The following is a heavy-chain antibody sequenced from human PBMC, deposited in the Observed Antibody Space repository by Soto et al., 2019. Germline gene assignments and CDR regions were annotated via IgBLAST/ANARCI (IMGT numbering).Heavy chain of an antibody. J-gene: IGHJ4*02. Sequence: QVHLVQSGAEVKKPGASVKVSCKGSGYGFTTYGITWVRQAPGQGLEWMAWISAHNGNTNYAQKLQGRVTVTRDTSTSTAYMELTSLRSDDTAVYYCARGRYGDYCGQGALVTVSS. CDR2: ISAHNGNT. D-gene: IGHD1-1*01. V-gene: IGHV1-18*01. CDR3: ARGRYGDY. CDR1: GYGFTTYG.